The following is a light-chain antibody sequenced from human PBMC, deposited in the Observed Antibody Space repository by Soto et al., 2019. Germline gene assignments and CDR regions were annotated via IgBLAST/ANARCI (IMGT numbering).Light chain of an antibody. Sequence: QSALTQPASVSGSPGQSITISCTGTGSDVASYNYVSWYQHHPGKAPKVMIYEVSSRPSGVSNRFSGSKSGNTASLTISGLQAEDEADYYCSSYTTSNTVVFGGGTKLTVL. CDR2: EVS. CDR1: GSDVASYNY. CDR3: SSYTTSNTVV. J-gene: IGLJ2*01. V-gene: IGLV2-14*01.